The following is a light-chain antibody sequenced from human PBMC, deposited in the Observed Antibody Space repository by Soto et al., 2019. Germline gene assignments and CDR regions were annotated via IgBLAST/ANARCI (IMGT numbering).Light chain of an antibody. CDR1: SSNIGTNY. Sequence: QSVLTQSPSASGTPGQRVIISCSGTSSNIGTNYVYWYQQLPGTAPKVLIYSNDKRPSGVPNRFSGSKSGTSASLAISGLRSEDEADYYCSSYAGSNNWVFGGGTKLTVL. CDR2: SND. V-gene: IGLV1-47*01. J-gene: IGLJ3*02. CDR3: SSYAGSNNWV.